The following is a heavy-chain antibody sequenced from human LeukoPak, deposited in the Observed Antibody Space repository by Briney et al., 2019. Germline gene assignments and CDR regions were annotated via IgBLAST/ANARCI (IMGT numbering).Heavy chain of an antibody. CDR3: ARDPFRYDFWSGYYRNWFDP. V-gene: IGHV1-2*02. CDR2: INPNSGGT. D-gene: IGHD3-3*01. CDR1: GYTFTGYY. J-gene: IGHJ5*02. Sequence: ALVKVSCKASGYTFTGYYMHWVRQAPGQGLEWMGWINPNSGGTNYAQKFQGRVTMTRDTSISTAYMELSRLRSDDTAVYYCARDPFRYDFWSGYYRNWFDPWGQGTLVTVSS.